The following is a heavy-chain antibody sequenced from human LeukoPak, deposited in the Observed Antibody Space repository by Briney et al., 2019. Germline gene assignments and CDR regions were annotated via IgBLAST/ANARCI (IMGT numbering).Heavy chain of an antibody. J-gene: IGHJ4*02. V-gene: IGHV1-68*01. D-gene: IGHD1-26*01. Sequence: ASVKVSCKASGYTFTYCSLHWLQQAPGQGLERMRWITLYNGNTNYAKKFQGRVTITRDMSLRTAYIELSSLRSEDSAVYYWASGVGWEHQLEGIFDYWGQGTLVTVSS. CDR3: ASGVGWEHQLEGIFDY. CDR1: GYTFTYCS. CDR2: ITLYNGNT.